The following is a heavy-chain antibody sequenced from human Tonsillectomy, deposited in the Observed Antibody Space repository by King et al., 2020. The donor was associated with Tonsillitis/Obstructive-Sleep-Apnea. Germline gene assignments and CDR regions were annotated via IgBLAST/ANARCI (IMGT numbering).Heavy chain of an antibody. V-gene: IGHV4-39*01. J-gene: IGHJ2*01. Sequence: QLQESGPGLVKPSETLSLTCTVSGAGGSISSSTYYWGWIRQPPEKGLEWIGGIYYSGTTYYKPSLKSRVTISVDTSKNQFSLKLSSVTAADTAVYYWASSGVATAAYSYFDLWGRGTLVTVSS. D-gene: IGHD6-13*01. CDR1: GAGGSISSSTYY. CDR2: IYYSGTT. CDR3: ASSGVATAAYSYFDL.